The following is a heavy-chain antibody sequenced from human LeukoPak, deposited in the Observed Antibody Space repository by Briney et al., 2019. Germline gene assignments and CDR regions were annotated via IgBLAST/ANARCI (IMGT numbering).Heavy chain of an antibody. CDR2: VDPEDGET. D-gene: IGHD1-26*01. Sequence: ASVKVSCKASGYTFTDYYMHWVQQAPGKGLEWMGRVDPEDGETIYAEKFQGRVTITADTSTDTAYMELSSLRSEDTAVYYCATEDGRELLGYWGQGTLVTVSS. V-gene: IGHV1-69-2*01. CDR1: GYTFTDYY. J-gene: IGHJ4*02. CDR3: ATEDGRELLGY.